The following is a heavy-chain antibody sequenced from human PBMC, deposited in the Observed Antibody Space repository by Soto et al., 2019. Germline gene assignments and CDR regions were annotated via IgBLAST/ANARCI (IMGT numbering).Heavy chain of an antibody. Sequence: GESLNTSCQGAGYNIADYRIHWVRQTPQKGLEWMGSIDPSDSRTPYNPSCQGHLTFSTDKNISTTYLQLSRPKASDTAIYYCARRIEEPGYNYYALDVWGQETAVTVS. J-gene: IGHJ6*02. CDR3: ARRIEEPGYNYYALDV. V-gene: IGHV5-10-1*01. D-gene: IGHD5-12*01. CDR2: IDPSDSRT. CDR1: GYNIADYR.